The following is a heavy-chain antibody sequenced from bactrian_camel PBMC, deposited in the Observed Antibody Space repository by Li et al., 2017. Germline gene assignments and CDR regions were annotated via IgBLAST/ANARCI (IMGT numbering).Heavy chain of an antibody. Sequence: HVQLVESGGGSVQAGGSLRLSCSASGYNFTRGCMGWFRQAPGKEREAVATIARDGRTRYVDSVKGRFAISKDNAKNTLYLQTDSLEPEDTAMYYCAASGRRLAWYSSQDCSYSAWSRGTQVTVS. J-gene: IGHJ6*01. CDR1: GYNFTRGC. D-gene: IGHD3*01. CDR3: AASGRRLAWYSSQDCSYSA. CDR2: IARDGRT. V-gene: IGHV3S53*01.